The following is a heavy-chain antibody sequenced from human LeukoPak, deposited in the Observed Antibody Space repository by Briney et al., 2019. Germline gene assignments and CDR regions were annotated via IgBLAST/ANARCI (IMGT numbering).Heavy chain of an antibody. D-gene: IGHD3-22*01. Sequence: ASVKVSCKASGYTFTGYYMHWVRQAPGQGLEWMGWINPNSGGTNYAQKFQGRVTMTRDTSISTAYMELSRLRSDDTAVYHCARDPTRAGYYDSSGFDYWGQGTLVTVSS. J-gene: IGHJ4*02. CDR1: GYTFTGYY. CDR2: INPNSGGT. V-gene: IGHV1-2*02. CDR3: ARDPTRAGYYDSSGFDY.